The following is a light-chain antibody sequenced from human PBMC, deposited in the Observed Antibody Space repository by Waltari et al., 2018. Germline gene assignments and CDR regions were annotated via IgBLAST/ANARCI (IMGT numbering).Light chain of an antibody. CDR3: CSYAGNYVWV. J-gene: IGLJ3*02. CDR1: SSDIGRYDI. CDR2: DVS. Sequence: QSALTQPAAVSGSPGQSVTISCTGASSDIGRYDIVSWYQQHPGNAPKLVISDVSKRPSGVSDRFSGSKSGETAYLTISGLQFEDEADYYCCSYAGNYVWVFGGGTRLTVL. V-gene: IGLV2-23*02.